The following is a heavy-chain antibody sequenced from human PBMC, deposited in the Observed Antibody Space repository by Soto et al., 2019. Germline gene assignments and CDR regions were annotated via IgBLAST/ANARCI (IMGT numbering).Heavy chain of an antibody. V-gene: IGHV1-3*01. J-gene: IGHJ5*02. CDR2: INAGEGYT. CDR1: GITYSTYA. Sequence: QVHLVQSGAEVKHPGASVRVSCKASGITYSTYAIHWVRQAPGQGLEWMGWINAGEGYTRYSQDFQGRVTLTTVTSASTIYMDLSNLTFEDTAVYYCARAISGYVTWGQGTQVTVSS. CDR3: ARAISGYVT. D-gene: IGHD5-12*01.